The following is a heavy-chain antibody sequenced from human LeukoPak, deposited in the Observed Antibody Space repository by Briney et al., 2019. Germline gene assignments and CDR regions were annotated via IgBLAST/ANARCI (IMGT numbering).Heavy chain of an antibody. Sequence: SETLSLTCTVSGGSISSSSYYWGWIRQPPGKGLEWIGSIDYSGSTNYNPSLKSRVTISVDKSKNQFSLKLSSVTAADTAVYYCARLSDCSGGSCYLLPTGTYAFDIWGQGTMVTVSS. D-gene: IGHD2-15*01. J-gene: IGHJ3*02. CDR3: ARLSDCSGGSCYLLPTGTYAFDI. CDR2: IDYSGST. V-gene: IGHV4-39*07. CDR1: GGSISSSSYY.